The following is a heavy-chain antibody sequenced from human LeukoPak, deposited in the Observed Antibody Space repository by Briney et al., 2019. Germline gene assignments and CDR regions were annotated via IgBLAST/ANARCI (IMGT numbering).Heavy chain of an antibody. CDR2: INPNSGGT. CDR1: GYTFTSYY. Sequence: ASVKVSCKASGYTFTSYYMHWVRQAPGQGLEWMGWINPNSGGTNYAQKFQGRVTMTRDTSISTAYMELSRLRSDDTAVYYCAREASSIAARPAGRDAFDIWGQGTMVTVSS. D-gene: IGHD6-6*01. J-gene: IGHJ3*02. CDR3: AREASSIAARPAGRDAFDI. V-gene: IGHV1-2*02.